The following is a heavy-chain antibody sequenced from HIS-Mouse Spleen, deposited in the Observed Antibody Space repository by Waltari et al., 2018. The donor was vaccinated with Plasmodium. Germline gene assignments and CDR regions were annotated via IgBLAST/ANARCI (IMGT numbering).Heavy chain of an antibody. CDR2: INPNSGGT. J-gene: IGHJ4*02. D-gene: IGHD6-13*01. CDR3: ARDNFAAGNFDY. Sequence: QVQLVQSGAEVKKPGASVKVSCKASGYTFTGYYMHWVRQAPGQGLEWMGWINPNSGGTKYAQKVQGRVTMTRDTSISTAYMELSRLRSDDTAVYYCARDNFAAGNFDYWGQGTLVTVSS. V-gene: IGHV1-2*02. CDR1: GYTFTGYY.